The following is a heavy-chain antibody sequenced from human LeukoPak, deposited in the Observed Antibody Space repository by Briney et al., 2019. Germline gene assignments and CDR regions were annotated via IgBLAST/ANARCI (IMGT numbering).Heavy chain of an antibody. CDR1: GFTFDDYA. Sequence: RSGGSLRLSCAASGFTFDDYAMTWVRQVPGKGLEWVSGINWNGDNTVYAESMKGRFTISRDNAKNSLYVQMNSLTVEDTALYYCARVDGIEFGGAIFNWGQGTLVTVSS. CDR2: INWNGDNT. J-gene: IGHJ4*02. V-gene: IGHV3-20*04. CDR3: ARVDGIEFGGAIFN. D-gene: IGHD3-16*02.